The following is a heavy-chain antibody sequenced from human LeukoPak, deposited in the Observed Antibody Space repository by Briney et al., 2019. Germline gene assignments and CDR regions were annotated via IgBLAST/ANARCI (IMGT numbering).Heavy chain of an antibody. D-gene: IGHD5-18*01. V-gene: IGHV4-39*01. CDR2: IDYTGRT. CDR3: ARQPEIEYSYGFGDY. J-gene: IGHJ4*02. Sequence: PSETLSLTCIVSGGSIRSANFFWGWFRQPPGKGPEWIGTIDYTGRTFYSPSVTSRVTVYLDTSKNQFSLRLTSMTAADTAVYYCARQPEIEYSYGFGDYWGQGKLVTVTS. CDR1: GGSIRSANFF.